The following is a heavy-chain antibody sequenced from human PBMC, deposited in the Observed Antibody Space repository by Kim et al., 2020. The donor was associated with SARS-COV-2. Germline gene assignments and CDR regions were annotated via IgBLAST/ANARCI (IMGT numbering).Heavy chain of an antibody. J-gene: IGHJ4*02. CDR2: IKQDGSEK. D-gene: IGHD6-19*01. Sequence: GGSLRLSCAASGFTFSSYWMSWVRQAPGKGLEWVANIKQDGSEKYYVDSVKGRFTISRDNAKNSLYLQMNSLRAEDTAVYYCAREGGDSSGWYYFDYWGQGTLVTVSS. V-gene: IGHV3-7*01. CDR1: GFTFSSYW. CDR3: AREGGDSSGWYYFDY.